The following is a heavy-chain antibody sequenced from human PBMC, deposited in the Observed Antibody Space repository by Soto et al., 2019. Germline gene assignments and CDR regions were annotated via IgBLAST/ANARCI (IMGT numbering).Heavy chain of an antibody. J-gene: IGHJ4*02. V-gene: IGHV3-11*01. D-gene: IGHD2-2*01. CDR2: ISSSGSTI. CDR3: ARDLISYCSSTSCYVFDY. Sequence: QVQLVESGGGLVQPGGSLRLSCAASGFTFSDYYMSWIRQAPGKGLEWVSYISSSGSTIYYADSVKGRFTISRDNAKNSLYLQMNSLRAEDTAVYYCARDLISYCSSTSCYVFDYWGQGTLVTVSS. CDR1: GFTFSDYY.